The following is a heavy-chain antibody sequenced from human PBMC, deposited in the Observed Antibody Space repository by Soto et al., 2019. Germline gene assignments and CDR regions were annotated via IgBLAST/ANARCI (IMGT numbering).Heavy chain of an antibody. D-gene: IGHD6-13*01. CDR1: GFTFNNAW. CDR2: IKSKADGETT. Sequence: EVQLAESGGGLVKPGGSLRLSCAASGFTFNNAWLSWVRQAPGKGLEWVGRIKSKADGETTDYAAPVKGRFTISRDDSKNMLYLQMDSLKTEDTALYYCTTGLGQQPVVFDYWGQGTLITVSS. V-gene: IGHV3-15*01. J-gene: IGHJ4*02. CDR3: TTGLGQQPVVFDY.